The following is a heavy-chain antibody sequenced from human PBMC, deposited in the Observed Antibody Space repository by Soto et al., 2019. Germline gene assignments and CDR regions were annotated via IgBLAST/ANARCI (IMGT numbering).Heavy chain of an antibody. V-gene: IGHV6-1*01. CDR3: ARGGGDSSSWHDYYYYGMDV. CDR1: GDSVSSNSAA. CDR2: TYYRSKWYN. J-gene: IGHJ6*02. D-gene: IGHD6-13*01. Sequence: SQTLSLTCAISGDSVSSNSAAWNWIRQSPSRGLEWLGRTYYRSKWYNDYAVSVKSRITINPDTSKNQFSLQLNSVTPEDTAVYYCARGGGDSSSWHDYYYYGMDVWGQGTTVTVSS.